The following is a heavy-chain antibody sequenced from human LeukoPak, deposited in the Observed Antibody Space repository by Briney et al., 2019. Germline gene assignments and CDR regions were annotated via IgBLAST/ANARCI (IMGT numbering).Heavy chain of an antibody. J-gene: IGHJ4*02. D-gene: IGHD3-22*01. Sequence: ASVRVSCKASGYNFLSYGISWVRQAPGKGLEWMGWISTYSEKPKYSLKLQGRVTVTTDTSTATVSMELRSLTSDDTALYYCARTSVAAHDKIGFVDYWGQGTLVTVSS. CDR1: GYNFLSYG. CDR2: ISTYSEKP. V-gene: IGHV1-18*01. CDR3: ARTSVAAHDKIGFVDY.